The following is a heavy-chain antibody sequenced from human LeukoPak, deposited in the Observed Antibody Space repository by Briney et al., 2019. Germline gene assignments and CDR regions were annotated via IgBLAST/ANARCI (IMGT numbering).Heavy chain of an antibody. CDR1: GYSFVLYG. CDR3: ARDENYGIFFNVDY. Sequence: ASVKVSCKASGYSFVLYGISWVRQAPGEGPEWMGWISGSTGDTNYAQKFLGRVTMTADTSSSTDYMELRSLRSDDTAVYYCARDENYGIFFNVDYWGQGTLVTVSS. V-gene: IGHV1-18*01. CDR2: ISGSTGDT. D-gene: IGHD4-17*01. J-gene: IGHJ4*02.